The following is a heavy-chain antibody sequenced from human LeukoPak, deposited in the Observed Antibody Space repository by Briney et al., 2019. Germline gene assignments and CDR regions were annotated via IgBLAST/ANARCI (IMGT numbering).Heavy chain of an antibody. J-gene: IGHJ4*02. Sequence: PGGSLRLSCAASGVIFSSYIMNWVRQAPGKGLEWVSYITSSSSTIYYADSVKGRFTISRDNAKSSLYLQMNSLRAEDTAVYYCAKRVSVSYFDYWGQGTLVTVSS. D-gene: IGHD1-26*01. CDR3: AKRVSVSYFDY. V-gene: IGHV3-48*01. CDR1: GVIFSSYI. CDR2: ITSSSSTI.